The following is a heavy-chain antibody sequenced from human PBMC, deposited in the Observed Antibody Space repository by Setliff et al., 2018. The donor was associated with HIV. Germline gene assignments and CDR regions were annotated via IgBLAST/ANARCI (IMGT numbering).Heavy chain of an antibody. D-gene: IGHD6-19*01. CDR1: GFTFTNAW. CDR2: IRSKAYGGTT. CDR3: TRDSSGWFDGVDQ. Sequence: PGGSLRLSCVVSGFTFTNAWMNWVRQAPGKGLEWLGRIRSKAYGGTTEYAASVKGRFTISRDDSKSIAYLQMNSLKTEDTAVYYCTRDSSGWFDGVDQWGQGTLVTVSS. V-gene: IGHV3-15*07. J-gene: IGHJ4*02.